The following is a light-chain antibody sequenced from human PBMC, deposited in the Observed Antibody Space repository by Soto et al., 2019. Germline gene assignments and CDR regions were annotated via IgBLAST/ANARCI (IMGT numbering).Light chain of an antibody. CDR1: QSVSSY. CDR2: DAS. J-gene: IGKJ3*01. CDR3: QQRSNWPPVT. V-gene: IGKV3-11*01. Sequence: EIVLTQSPATLYLSPGERATLSCRASQSVSSYLAWYQQKPGQAPRLLIYDASNRATGIPARFSGSGSGTDFTLTISSLEPEDFAVYYCQQRSNWPPVTFGPGTKVDIK.